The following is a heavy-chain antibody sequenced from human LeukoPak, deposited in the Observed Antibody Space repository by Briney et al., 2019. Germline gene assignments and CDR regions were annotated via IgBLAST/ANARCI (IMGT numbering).Heavy chain of an antibody. Sequence: QTGGSLRLSCAASGFTFSSYAMHWVRQAPGKGLEWVAVISYDGSNKYYADSVQGRFAISRDNSKNTLYLQMNSLRVEDTAMYFCARDPNGDYIGTFDMRGRGTMVSVSS. V-gene: IGHV3-30*09. D-gene: IGHD4-17*01. J-gene: IGHJ3*02. CDR3: ARDPNGDYIGTFDM. CDR2: ISYDGSNK. CDR1: GFTFSSYA.